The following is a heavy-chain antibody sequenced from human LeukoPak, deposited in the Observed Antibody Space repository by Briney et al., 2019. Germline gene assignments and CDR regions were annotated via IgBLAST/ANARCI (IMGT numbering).Heavy chain of an antibody. Sequence: PGGSLRLSCAASGFTFSSYAMNWVRQAPGKGLEWVSAISGSGGSTYYADSVKGRFTISRDNSKNTLYLQMSSLRAEDTAVYYCAKTDYYGSGPDYWGQGTLVTVSS. V-gene: IGHV3-23*01. CDR1: GFTFSSYA. CDR3: AKTDYYGSGPDY. CDR2: ISGSGGST. J-gene: IGHJ4*02. D-gene: IGHD3-10*01.